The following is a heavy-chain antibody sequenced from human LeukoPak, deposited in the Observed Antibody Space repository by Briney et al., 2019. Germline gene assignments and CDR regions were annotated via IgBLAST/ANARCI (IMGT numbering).Heavy chain of an antibody. J-gene: IGHJ5*02. V-gene: IGHV1-69*13. CDR1: GGTFSSYA. D-gene: IGHD6-6*01. CDR2: IIPIFGTA. Sequence: SVKVSCKASGGTFSSYAISWVRQAPGQGLEWMGGIIPIFGTANYAQKFQGRVTITADESTSTAYMEPSSLRSEDTAVYYCARSYSSSSFWWFDPWGQGTLVTVSS. CDR3: ARSYSSSSFWWFDP.